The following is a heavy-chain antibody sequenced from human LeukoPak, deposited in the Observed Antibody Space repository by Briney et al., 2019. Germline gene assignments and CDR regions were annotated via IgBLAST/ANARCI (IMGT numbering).Heavy chain of an antibody. CDR1: GFTFSSYW. J-gene: IGHJ4*02. V-gene: IGHV3-7*01. D-gene: IGHD3-22*01. Sequence: PGGSLRLSCAASGFTFSSYWMSWVRQAPGKGLEWVANIKQVGSEKYYVDSVKGRFTISRDNAKNSLYLQMNSLRAEDTAVYYCARTLYYYDSSGYCLFDYWGQGTLVTVSS. CDR2: IKQVGSEK. CDR3: ARTLYYYDSSGYCLFDY.